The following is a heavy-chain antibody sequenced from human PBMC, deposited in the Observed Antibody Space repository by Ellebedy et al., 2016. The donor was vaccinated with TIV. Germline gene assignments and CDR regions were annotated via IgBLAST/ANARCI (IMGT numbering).Heavy chain of an antibody. Sequence: AASVKVSCKSSGYTFTSYGISWVRQAPGQGLEWMGWISAYNGNTKYAQRLQGRVTMTTDTSTSTAYMEVRSRRSDDTAVYYCARDRMRGDPRSSYYYGMDVWGQGTTVTVSS. CDR2: ISAYNGNT. CDR1: GYTFTSYG. V-gene: IGHV1-18*01. D-gene: IGHD3-16*01. CDR3: ARDRMRGDPRSSYYYGMDV. J-gene: IGHJ6*02.